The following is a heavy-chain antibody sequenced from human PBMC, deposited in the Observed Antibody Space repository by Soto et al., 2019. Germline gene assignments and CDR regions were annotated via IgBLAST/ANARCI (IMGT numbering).Heavy chain of an antibody. CDR1: GFTFSSYA. Sequence: GSLGLSCAASGFTFSSYAMSWVRQAAGKGLEWVSAISGSGGSTYYADSVKGRFTISRDNSKNTLYLQMKSLRAEDTAVYYCAKPLASGYSSSWTIDYWGQGTLVTVSS. V-gene: IGHV3-23*01. CDR2: ISGSGGST. J-gene: IGHJ4*02. CDR3: AKPLASGYSSSWTIDY. D-gene: IGHD6-13*01.